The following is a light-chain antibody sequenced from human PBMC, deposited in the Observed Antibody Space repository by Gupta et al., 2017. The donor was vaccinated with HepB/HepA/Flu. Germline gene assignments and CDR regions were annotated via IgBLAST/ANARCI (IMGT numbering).Light chain of an antibody. CDR3: KQSYNLPIP. V-gene: IGKV1-39*01. Sequence: DIQMTQSPSSLSASVGDRVTITCRASQTISDYVSWYAHKVGQAPKLLIYAASNLEGGVPSRFSGGGWGTSYTPTISSRHPEDFATNYCKQSYNLPIPFGQGTQL. CDR1: QTISDY. CDR2: AAS. J-gene: IGKJ5*01.